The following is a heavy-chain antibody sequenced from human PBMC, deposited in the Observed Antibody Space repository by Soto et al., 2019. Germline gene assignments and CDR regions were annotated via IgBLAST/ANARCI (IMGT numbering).Heavy chain of an antibody. CDR2: IRSSSSYI. V-gene: IGHV3-21*01. Sequence: EVQLLESGGGLAKPGGSLRLSCAASGFTFSRYSMNWVRQAPGKGLEWVASIRSSSSYIYYADSVKGRFTISRDNAKNSPYLQLNSLRAEDTAAYDCARDYDILTCYFYYYYGMDVWGQGTTVTVSS. J-gene: IGHJ6*02. D-gene: IGHD3-9*01. CDR1: GFTFSRYS. CDR3: ARDYDILTCYFYYYYGMDV.